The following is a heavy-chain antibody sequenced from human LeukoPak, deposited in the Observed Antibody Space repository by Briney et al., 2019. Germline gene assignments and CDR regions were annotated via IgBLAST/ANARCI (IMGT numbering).Heavy chain of an antibody. Sequence: SETLSLTCAVYGGSFSGYYWSWVRQPPGKGLEWIGEINHSGSTNYNPSLKSRVTISVDTSKNQFSLKLSSVTAADTAVYYCARGETSSWYLVPNFRYYGMDVWGQGTTVTVSS. V-gene: IGHV4-34*01. CDR2: INHSGST. J-gene: IGHJ6*02. CDR1: GGSFSGYY. D-gene: IGHD6-13*01. CDR3: ARGETSSWYLVPNFRYYGMDV.